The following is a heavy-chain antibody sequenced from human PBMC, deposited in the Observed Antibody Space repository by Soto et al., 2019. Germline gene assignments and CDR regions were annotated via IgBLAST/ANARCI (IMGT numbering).Heavy chain of an antibody. V-gene: IGHV3-74*01. D-gene: IGHD2-8*01. Sequence: GGSLRLSCAASGFTFSSYWMHWVRQAPGKGLVWVSRINSDGSSTSYADSVKGRFTISRDNAKNTLYLQMNSLRAEDTAVYYCASLGYCTNGVCPEIQTFDYWGQGTLVTVSS. CDR3: ASLGYCTNGVCPEIQTFDY. J-gene: IGHJ4*02. CDR2: INSDGSST. CDR1: GFTFSSYW.